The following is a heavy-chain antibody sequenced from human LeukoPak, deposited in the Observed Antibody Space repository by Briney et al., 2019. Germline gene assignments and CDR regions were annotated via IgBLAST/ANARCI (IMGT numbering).Heavy chain of an antibody. CDR2: IIPIFGTA. CDR1: GGTFSSYA. D-gene: IGHD1-26*01. Sequence: WASVKVSCKASGGTFSSYAISWVRQAPGQGLEWMGRIIPIFGTANYAQKFQGRVTITTDESTSTAYMEQSSLRSEDTAVYYCARASIVGAPYYFDYWGQGTLVTVSS. J-gene: IGHJ4*02. CDR3: ARASIVGAPYYFDY. V-gene: IGHV1-69*05.